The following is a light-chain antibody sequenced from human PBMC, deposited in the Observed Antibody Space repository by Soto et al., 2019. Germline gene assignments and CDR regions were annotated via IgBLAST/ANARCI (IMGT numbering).Light chain of an antibody. CDR3: HQYYNTPYP. Sequence: DIVMTQSPDSLAVSLGERATINCKSSQSVLYSSSNKNFLAWYQQKPGQPPKLLIYWASTRESGVPDRFSGGGSGTDVTLTISSLQAEDVAVYYCHQYYNTPYPFGQGTKLEI. CDR2: WAS. J-gene: IGKJ2*01. V-gene: IGKV4-1*01. CDR1: QSVLYSSSNKNF.